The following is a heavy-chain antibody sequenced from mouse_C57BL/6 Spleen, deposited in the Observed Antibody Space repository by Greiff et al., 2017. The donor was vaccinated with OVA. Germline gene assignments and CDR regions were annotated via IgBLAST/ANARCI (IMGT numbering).Heavy chain of an antibody. J-gene: IGHJ3*01. D-gene: IGHD1-1*01. Sequence: EVKLQESGGGLVKPGGSLKLSCAASGFTFSDYGMHWVRQAPEKGLEWVAYISSGSSTIYYADTVKGRFTISRDNAKNTLFLQMTSLRSEDTAMYYCARSFITTVVAPGAYWGQGTLVTVSA. CDR2: ISSGSSTI. CDR3: ARSFITTVVAPGAY. V-gene: IGHV5-17*01. CDR1: GFTFSDYG.